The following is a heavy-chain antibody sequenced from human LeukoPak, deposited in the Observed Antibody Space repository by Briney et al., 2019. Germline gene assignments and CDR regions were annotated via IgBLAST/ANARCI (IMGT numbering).Heavy chain of an antibody. CDR1: GGSISSGSYY. D-gene: IGHD3-10*01. V-gene: IGHV4-61*02. J-gene: IGHJ4*01. CDR3: ARYDYYGSGSPDY. Sequence: PSQTLSLTCTVSGGSISSGSYYWSWIRQPAGTGLEWIGRIYTSGSTNYNPSLKSRVTISVDTSKNQFSLKLSSVTAADTAVYYCARYDYYGSGSPDYWGQGTLVTVSS. CDR2: IYTSGST.